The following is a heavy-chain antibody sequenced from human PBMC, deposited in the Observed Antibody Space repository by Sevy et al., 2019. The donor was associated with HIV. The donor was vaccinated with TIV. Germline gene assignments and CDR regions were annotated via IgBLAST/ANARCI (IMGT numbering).Heavy chain of an antibody. D-gene: IGHD3-22*01. CDR2: ISGSGGST. Sequence: GGSLRLSCAASGFTFSSYAMSWVRQAPGKGLEWVSAISGSGGSTYYADSVKGRFTISRDNSKNRLYLQMNSLGAEDTAVYYCAKVMGPRITMIVVVPIDYWGQGTLVTVSS. CDR3: AKVMGPRITMIVVVPIDY. CDR1: GFTFSSYA. V-gene: IGHV3-23*01. J-gene: IGHJ4*02.